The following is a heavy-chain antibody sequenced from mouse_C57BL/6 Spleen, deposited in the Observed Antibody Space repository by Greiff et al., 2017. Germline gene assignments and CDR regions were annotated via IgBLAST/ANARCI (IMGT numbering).Heavy chain of an antibody. V-gene: IGHV1-85*01. D-gene: IGHD1-1*01. Sequence: LQESGPELVKPGASVKLSCKASGYTFTSYDLNWVKQRPGQGLEWIGWIYPRDGSTKYNEKFKGKATLTVDTSSSTAYMELHSLTSEDSAVYFCARAYYWVFDYWGQGTTLTVSS. CDR3: ARAYYWVFDY. CDR2: IYPRDGST. J-gene: IGHJ2*01. CDR1: GYTFTSYD.